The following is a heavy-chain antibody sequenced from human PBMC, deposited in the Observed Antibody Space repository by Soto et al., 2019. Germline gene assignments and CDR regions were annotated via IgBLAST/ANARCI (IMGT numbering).Heavy chain of an antibody. CDR2: ISAHNGDT. Sequence: ASVKVSCKASGYTFTSYGISWVRQAPGQGLEWVGWISAHNGDTRYAQNLQGRIAMTTDTFTNTAYMELTSLTSDDTAVYYCARDWSRYYDSSGLMWFYWGQGTLVTVSS. CDR1: GYTFTSYG. CDR3: ARDWSRYYDSSGLMWFY. J-gene: IGHJ4*02. V-gene: IGHV1-18*01. D-gene: IGHD3-22*01.